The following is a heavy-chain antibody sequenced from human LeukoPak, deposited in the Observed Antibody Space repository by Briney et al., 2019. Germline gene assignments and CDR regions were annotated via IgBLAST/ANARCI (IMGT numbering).Heavy chain of an antibody. Sequence: GASVKVSCKASGGTFSSYAISWVRQAPGRGLEWMGGIIPIFGTANYAQKFQGRVTITADESTSTAYMELSSLRSEDTAVYYCARAYTYYYGSGSYTYYGMDVWGKGTTVTVSS. CDR3: ARAYTYYYGSGSYTYYGMDV. CDR1: GGTFSSYA. D-gene: IGHD3-10*01. J-gene: IGHJ6*04. CDR2: IIPIFGTA. V-gene: IGHV1-69*13.